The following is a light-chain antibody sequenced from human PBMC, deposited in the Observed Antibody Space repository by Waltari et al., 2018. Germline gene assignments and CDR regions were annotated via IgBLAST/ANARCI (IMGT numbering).Light chain of an antibody. CDR3: ASYTTSSTYVL. CDR2: NVS. J-gene: IGLJ2*01. CDR1: SSDVGGYNY. V-gene: IGLV2-14*03. Sequence: QSDLTQPASVSGSPGQSITISCTGTSSDVGGYNYVSWHQQHPGKAPKILIFNVSKRPSGVSTRFSGSKSGNTASLTISGLQAEDEAAYYCASYTTSSTYVLFGGGTTLTVL.